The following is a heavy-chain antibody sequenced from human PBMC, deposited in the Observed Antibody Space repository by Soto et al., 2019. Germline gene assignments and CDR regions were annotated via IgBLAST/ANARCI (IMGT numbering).Heavy chain of an antibody. CDR1: GYTFTGYY. J-gene: IGHJ6*02. D-gene: IGHD6-6*01. CDR3: AREKSIAARSNYYYYYGMDV. CDR2: INPNSGGT. Sequence: QVQLVQSGAEVKKPGASVKVSCKASGYTFTGYYMHWVRQAPGQGLEWMGWINPNSGGTNYAQKFQDWVTMTRDTSISTAYMELSRLRSDDTAVYYCAREKSIAARSNYYYYYGMDVWGQGTTVTVSS. V-gene: IGHV1-2*04.